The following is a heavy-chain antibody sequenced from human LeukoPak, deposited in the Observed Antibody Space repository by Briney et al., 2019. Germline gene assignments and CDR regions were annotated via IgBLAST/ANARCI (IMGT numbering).Heavy chain of an antibody. Sequence: PGGSLRLSCAASGFTFSSYSMNWVRQAPGKGLEWVSSISSSSSYIYYADSVKGRFTVSRDNAKRSLYLQIESLRDDDTAVYHCALSSIHKDYYFGMDVWGQGTTVTVSS. D-gene: IGHD2-2*01. CDR2: ISSSSSYI. CDR1: GFTFSSYS. CDR3: ALSSIHKDYYFGMDV. V-gene: IGHV3-21*04. J-gene: IGHJ6*02.